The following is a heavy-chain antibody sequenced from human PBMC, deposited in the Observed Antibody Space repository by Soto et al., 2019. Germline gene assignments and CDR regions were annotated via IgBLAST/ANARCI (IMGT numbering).Heavy chain of an antibody. J-gene: IGHJ4*02. D-gene: IGHD5-18*01. V-gene: IGHV1-69*06. CDR3: ASDTAMVNGDY. CDR2: IIPIFGTA. Sequence: GASVKVSCKASGGTFSSYAISWVRQAPGQGLEWMGGIIPIFGTANYAQKFQGRVTITADKSTSTVYMELSSLRSEDTAVYYCASDTAMVNGDYWGQGTLVTVSS. CDR1: GGTFSSYA.